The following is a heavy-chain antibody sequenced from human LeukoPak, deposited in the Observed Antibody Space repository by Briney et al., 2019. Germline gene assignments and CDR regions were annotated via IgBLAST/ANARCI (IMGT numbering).Heavy chain of an antibody. CDR3: AKDRRGHYYDSSGYYYPMDY. D-gene: IGHD3-22*01. V-gene: IGHV3-23*01. CDR2: ISGSGGST. CDR1: GFTFSSYA. J-gene: IGHJ4*02. Sequence: PGGSLRLSCAASGFTFSSYAMSWVRQAPGKGLEWASAISGSGGSTYYADSVKGRFTISRDNSKNTLYLQMNSLRAEDTAVYYCAKDRRGHYYDSSGYYYPMDYWGQGTLVTVSS.